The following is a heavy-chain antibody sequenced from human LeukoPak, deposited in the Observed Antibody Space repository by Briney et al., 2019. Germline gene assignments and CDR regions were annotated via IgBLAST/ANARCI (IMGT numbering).Heavy chain of an antibody. D-gene: IGHD1-1*01. J-gene: IGHJ4*02. V-gene: IGHV3-48*01. CDR3: TRDYNWNPDY. CDR1: GFTFSTYS. Sequence: GGSLRLSCAASGFTFSTYSMNWVRQAPGKGLEWVSYIRSSGTTTYYADSVEGRFTISRDNGKNSLYLQMNSLRAEDTGVYYCTRDYNWNPDYWGQGTLVTVSS. CDR2: IRSSGTTT.